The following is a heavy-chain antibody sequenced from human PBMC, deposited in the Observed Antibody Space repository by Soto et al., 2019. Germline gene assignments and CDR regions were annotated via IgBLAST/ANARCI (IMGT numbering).Heavy chain of an antibody. V-gene: IGHV3-21*04. CDR1: GFTFTSYS. Sequence: PGGSLRLSCVASGFTFTSYSMNWVRQAPGKGLELVSSISDGSDYIVYADSMKGRFTISRDNAKNSLYLEMNSLRAEDTAVYYCARDRVESGYPEYFQHWGQGTLVTVSS. CDR3: ARDRVESGYPEYFQH. J-gene: IGHJ1*01. D-gene: IGHD3-22*01. CDR2: ISDGSDYI.